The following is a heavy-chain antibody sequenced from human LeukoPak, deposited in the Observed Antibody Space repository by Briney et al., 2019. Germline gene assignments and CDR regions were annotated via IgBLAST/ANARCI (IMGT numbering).Heavy chain of an antibody. J-gene: IGHJ4*02. CDR3: VTDRYSDSAFGD. CDR2: INTDGSVT. CDR1: GITVSTFW. V-gene: IGHV3-74*01. Sequence: SGGSLRLSCAASGITVSTFWMHWVRQAPGEGLVWVSRINTDGSVTNYADSVEGRFTISRDNAKNMLYLQMNGLRAEDTAVYCCVTDRYSDSAFGDWGQGTLVTVSS. D-gene: IGHD1-26*01.